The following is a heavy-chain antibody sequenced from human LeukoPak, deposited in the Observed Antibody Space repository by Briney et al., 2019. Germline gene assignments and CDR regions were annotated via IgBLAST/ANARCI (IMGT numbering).Heavy chain of an antibody. Sequence: ASVKVSCKASGYTFTSYGISWVRQAPGQGLEWMGRIIPILGIANYAQKFQGRVTITADKSTSTAYMELSSLRSEDTAVYYCASQNSGSYYDYWGQGTLVTVSS. CDR2: IIPILGIA. V-gene: IGHV1-69*04. D-gene: IGHD1-26*01. J-gene: IGHJ4*02. CDR3: ASQNSGSYYDY. CDR1: GYTFTSYG.